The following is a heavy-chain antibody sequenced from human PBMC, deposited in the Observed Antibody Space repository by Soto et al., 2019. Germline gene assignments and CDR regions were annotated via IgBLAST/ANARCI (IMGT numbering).Heavy chain of an antibody. J-gene: IGHJ4*02. CDR2: AYHNGLT. CDR1: GDSVTSNVW. D-gene: IGHD4-4*01. V-gene: IGHV4-4*02. CDR3: ARDATVPGESDRFDY. Sequence: SETLSLTCAVSGDSVTSNVWWSWVRQPPGKGLEWIGEAYHNGLTDYSPSLKSRVTMSVDTSKNEFSLKLTSLTAADTAIYYCARDATVPGESDRFDYWGQGTLVTVSS.